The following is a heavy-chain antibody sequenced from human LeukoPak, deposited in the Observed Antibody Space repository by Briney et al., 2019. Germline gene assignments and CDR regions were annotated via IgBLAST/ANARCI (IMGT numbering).Heavy chain of an antibody. CDR2: IWYDGSNK. CDR3: AREGRGITIFGVARGGMDV. V-gene: IGHV3-33*01. J-gene: IGHJ6*02. Sequence: GGSLRLSCAASGFTFSSYGMHWVRQAPGKGLEWVAVIWYDGSNKYYADSVKGRFTISRDNSKNTLYLQMNSLRAEDTAVYYCAREGRGITIFGVARGGMDVRGQGTTVTVSS. D-gene: IGHD3-3*01. CDR1: GFTFSSYG.